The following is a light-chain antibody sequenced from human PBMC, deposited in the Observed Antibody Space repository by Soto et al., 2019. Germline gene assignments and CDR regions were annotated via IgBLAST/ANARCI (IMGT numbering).Light chain of an antibody. Sequence: DIQMTQSPSSRSASVGDRVTITCRASQSISTYLNWYQQKPGKDPKLLIYAASSLQSGVPSRFSGSGSGTDFTLTISSLQPEDFATYYCQQSYSTPLFTFGPGTKVDIK. CDR1: QSISTY. J-gene: IGKJ3*01. CDR2: AAS. V-gene: IGKV1-39*01. CDR3: QQSYSTPLFT.